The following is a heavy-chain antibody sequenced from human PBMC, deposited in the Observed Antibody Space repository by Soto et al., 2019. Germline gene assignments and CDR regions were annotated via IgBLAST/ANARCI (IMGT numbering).Heavy chain of an antibody. CDR1: GYTFTSYG. Sequence: ASVKVSCKASGYTFTSYGISWVRQAPGQGLEWMGWISAYNGNTNYAQKLQGRVTMTTDTSTSTAYMELRSLRSDDTAVYYCARDSMVRGVTPNWFDPWGQGTLVTVSS. CDR3: ARDSMVRGVTPNWFDP. CDR2: ISAYNGNT. V-gene: IGHV1-18*01. D-gene: IGHD3-10*01. J-gene: IGHJ5*02.